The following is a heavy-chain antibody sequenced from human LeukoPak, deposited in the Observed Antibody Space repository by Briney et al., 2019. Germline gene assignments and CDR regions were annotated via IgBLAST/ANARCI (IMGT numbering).Heavy chain of an antibody. V-gene: IGHV4-39*01. CDR3: ARHGGVGVIPDFDY. Sequence: SETLSLTCGVSGGSISSTNWWSWVRQPPGKGLEWIGSIYYSGSTYYNPSLKSRVTMSVDTSKNQFSLKLSSVTAADTAVYYCARHGGVGVIPDFDYWGPGTLVTVSS. CDR2: IYYSGST. CDR1: GGSISSTNW. J-gene: IGHJ4*02. D-gene: IGHD2-8*02.